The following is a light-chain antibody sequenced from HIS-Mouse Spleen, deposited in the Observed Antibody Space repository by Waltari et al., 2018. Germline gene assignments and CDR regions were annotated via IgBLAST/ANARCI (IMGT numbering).Light chain of an antibody. V-gene: IGLV3-10*01. CDR2: EDS. Sequence: SYELTQPPSVSVSPGQTDRITCSANALPNKYAYWYQQKSGQAPVLVIYEDSKRPSGIPERFSGSKSGNTASLTISGLQAEDEADYYCSSYTSSSFNVVFGGGTKLTVL. CDR1: ALPNKY. CDR3: SSYTSSSFNVV. J-gene: IGLJ2*01.